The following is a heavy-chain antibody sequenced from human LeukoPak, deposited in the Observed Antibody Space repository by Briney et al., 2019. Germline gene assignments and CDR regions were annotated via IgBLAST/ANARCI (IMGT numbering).Heavy chain of an antibody. Sequence: GASVKVSCKASGYTFTSYDINWVRQASGQGLEWMGWMNPNSGNTGYAQKFQGRVTMTRNTSISTAYMELNNLRSEDTAVYYCARVPIAVAGQWISGNWFDPWGQGTLVAVSS. CDR3: ARVPIAVAGQWISGNWFDP. V-gene: IGHV1-8*02. CDR2: MNPNSGNT. D-gene: IGHD6-19*01. CDR1: GYTFTSYD. J-gene: IGHJ5*02.